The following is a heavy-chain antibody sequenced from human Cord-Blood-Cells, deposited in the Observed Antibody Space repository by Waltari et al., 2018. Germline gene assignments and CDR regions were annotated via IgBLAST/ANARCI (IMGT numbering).Heavy chain of an antibody. Sequence: EVQLVESGGGLVKPGGSLRLSCAASGFTFSSYSMNWVRQAPGKGLEWGSSISSSSSYIYYADSVKGRFTISRDNAKTSLYLQMNSLRAEDTAVYYCAREYSSSWYYYYYYMDVWGKGTTVTVSS. CDR3: AREYSSSWYYYYYYMDV. J-gene: IGHJ6*03. D-gene: IGHD6-13*01. CDR1: GFTFSSYS. CDR2: ISSSSSYI. V-gene: IGHV3-21*01.